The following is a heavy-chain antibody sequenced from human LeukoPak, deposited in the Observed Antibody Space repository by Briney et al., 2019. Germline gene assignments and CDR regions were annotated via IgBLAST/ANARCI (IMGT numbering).Heavy chain of an antibody. J-gene: IGHJ4*02. CDR2: ITLNSGGT. Sequence: GASVTLSRTSAVYTFTGYYIHWNRQAPGQGLEWMGGITLNSGGTNYTQKYPARVSMTRETSINTAYMELSRLTTDDTAVYYCARDEEGVDDVRNFDYWGQGTLVTVSS. CDR1: VYTFTGYY. V-gene: IGHV1-2*02. CDR3: ARDEEGVDDVRNFDY. D-gene: IGHD5/OR15-5a*01.